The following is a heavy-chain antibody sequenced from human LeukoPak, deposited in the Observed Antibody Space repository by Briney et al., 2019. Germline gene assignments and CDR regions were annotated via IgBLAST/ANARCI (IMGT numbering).Heavy chain of an antibody. CDR2: ISYDGSNK. V-gene: IGHV3-30-3*01. CDR3: ARSPYYYGSGSYSFDY. Sequence: GGSLRLSCAASGFTFSSYAMHWVRQAPGKGLEWVAVISYDGSNKYYADSVKGRFTISRDNSKNTPYLQMNSLRAEDAAVYYCARSPYYYGSGSYSFDYWGQGTLVTVSS. D-gene: IGHD3-10*01. J-gene: IGHJ4*02. CDR1: GFTFSSYA.